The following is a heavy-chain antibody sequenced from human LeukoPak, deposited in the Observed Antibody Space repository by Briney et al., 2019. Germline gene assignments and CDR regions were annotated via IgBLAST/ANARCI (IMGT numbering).Heavy chain of an antibody. CDR2: ISSSSSYI. D-gene: IGHD1-1*01. Sequence: PGGSLRLSCAASGFTFSSYSMNWVRQAPGKGLEWVSSISSSSSYIYYADSVKGRFTISRDNAKNSLYLQMNSLRAEDTAVYYCARDSRWNPLYYYYYMGVWGKGTTVTVSS. CDR3: ARDSRWNPLYYYYYMGV. CDR1: GFTFSSYS. J-gene: IGHJ6*03. V-gene: IGHV3-21*01.